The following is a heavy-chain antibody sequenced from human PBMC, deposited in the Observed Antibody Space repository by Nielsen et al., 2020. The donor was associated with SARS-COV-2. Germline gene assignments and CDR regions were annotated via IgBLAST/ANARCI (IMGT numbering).Heavy chain of an antibody. CDR3: ASGSLFGESLGYYGMDV. Sequence: ASVKVSCKASGYTFTGYYMHWVRQAPGQGLEWMGWINPNSGGTNYAQKLQGRVTMTTDTSTSTAYMELRSLRSDDTAVYYCASGSLFGESLGYYGMDVWGQGTTVTVSS. D-gene: IGHD3-10*02. V-gene: IGHV1-2*02. CDR2: INPNSGGT. CDR1: GYTFTGYY. J-gene: IGHJ6*02.